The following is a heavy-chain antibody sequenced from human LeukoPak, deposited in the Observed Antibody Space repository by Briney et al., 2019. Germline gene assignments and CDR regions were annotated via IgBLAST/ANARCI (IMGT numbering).Heavy chain of an antibody. V-gene: IGHV1-2*02. J-gene: IGHJ4*02. Sequence: GASVKVSCKTSGYTFAGYFVHWVRQAPGQGLEWMGWINPNSGDTNYAQKFQGRVTMTRDTSISTAYMELSRLRSDDTAVFYCARGDSSPYYYFDYWGQGTLVTVSS. D-gene: IGHD3-22*01. CDR1: GYTFAGYF. CDR2: INPNSGDT. CDR3: ARGDSSPYYYFDY.